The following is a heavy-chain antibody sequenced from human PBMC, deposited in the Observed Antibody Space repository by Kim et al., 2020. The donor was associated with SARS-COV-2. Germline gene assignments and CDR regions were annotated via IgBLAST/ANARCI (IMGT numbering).Heavy chain of an antibody. Sequence: GGSLRLSCAASGFTFSSYAMHWVRQAPGKGLEWVAVISYDGSNKYYADSVKGRFTISRDNSKNTLYLQMNSLRAEDTAVYYCARGGRSYWFDPWGQGTLV. D-gene: IGHD1-26*01. CDR3: ARGGRSYWFDP. J-gene: IGHJ5*02. CDR2: ISYDGSNK. V-gene: IGHV3-30-3*01. CDR1: GFTFSSYA.